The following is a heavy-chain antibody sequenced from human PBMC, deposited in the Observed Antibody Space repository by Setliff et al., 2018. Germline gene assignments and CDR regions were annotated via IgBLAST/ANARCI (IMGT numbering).Heavy chain of an antibody. V-gene: IGHV1-18*01. Sequence: ASVKVSCKASGYTFISYGISWVRQAPGQGLEWMGWISAYNGNTNYAQKLQGRVTMTTDTSTSTAYMELGSLRSDDTAVYYCARDFWAYCGGDCSVFDYWGQGTLVTVSS. CDR1: GYTFISYG. J-gene: IGHJ4*02. D-gene: IGHD2-21*02. CDR3: ARDFWAYCGGDCSVFDY. CDR2: ISAYNGNT.